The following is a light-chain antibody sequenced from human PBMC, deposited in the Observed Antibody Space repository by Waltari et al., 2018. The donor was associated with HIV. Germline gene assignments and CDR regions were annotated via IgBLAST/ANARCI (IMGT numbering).Light chain of an antibody. J-gene: IGLJ3*02. CDR3: ASYISSSSPE. CDR1: SNNGDDYKY. V-gene: IGLV2-14*01. Sequence: QSALTQPASVSGSPGQSITISCPGTSNNGDDYKYVPWYQHHPGKAPKVIIYEDSHRPSGVSNRFSGSKSGNTASLTISGLQPEDEADYFCASYISSSSPEFGGGTKVTVL. CDR2: EDS.